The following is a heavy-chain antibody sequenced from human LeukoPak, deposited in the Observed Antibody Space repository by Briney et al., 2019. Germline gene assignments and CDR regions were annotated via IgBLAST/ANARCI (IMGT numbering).Heavy chain of an antibody. Sequence: PGGSLRLSCTASGFSFSGHWMHWARQLPGKGLVWVSRISPTGSTTSYADSVKGRFTVSRDNAKNTLYLQVNNLRAEDTAVYYCAKQLRYCSDGSCYFPYWGQGTLVTVSS. J-gene: IGHJ4*02. CDR1: GFSFSGHW. V-gene: IGHV3-74*01. CDR3: AKQLRYCSDGSCYFPY. CDR2: ISPTGSTT. D-gene: IGHD2-15*01.